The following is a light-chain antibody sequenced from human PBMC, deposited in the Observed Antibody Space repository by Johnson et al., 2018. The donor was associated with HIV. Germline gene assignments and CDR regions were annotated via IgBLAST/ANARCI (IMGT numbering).Light chain of an antibody. CDR3: GTWDGSLSVYV. CDR2: EKN. J-gene: IGLJ1*01. Sequence: QSVLTQPPSVSAAPGQKVTISCSGSSSNIGNNYVSWYQQLPGTAPKLLIYEKNKRPSGIPDRFSASKSGTSATLGIAGLQTGDEADYYCGTWDGSLSVYVFGTGTKVTVL. CDR1: SSNIGNNY. V-gene: IGLV1-51*02.